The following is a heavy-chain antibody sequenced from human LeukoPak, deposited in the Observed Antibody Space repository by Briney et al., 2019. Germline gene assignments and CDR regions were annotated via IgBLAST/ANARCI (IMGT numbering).Heavy chain of an antibody. CDR1: GFTFSSYA. Sequence: GGSLRLSCAASGFTFSSYAMHWVRQAPGKGLEWVSYISSSGSTIYYADSVKGRFTISRDNAKNSLFLQMTSLRAEDTAVYYCASFMVRGVFDYWGQGTLVTVSS. CDR2: ISSSGSTI. CDR3: ASFMVRGVFDY. D-gene: IGHD3-10*01. V-gene: IGHV3-48*03. J-gene: IGHJ4*02.